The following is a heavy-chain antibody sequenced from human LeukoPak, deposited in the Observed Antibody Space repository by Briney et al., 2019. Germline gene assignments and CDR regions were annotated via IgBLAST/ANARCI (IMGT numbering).Heavy chain of an antibody. V-gene: IGHV1-24*01. CDR2: FDPEDGET. Sequence: ASVKVSCKVSGYTLTELSMHWVRQAPGKGLEWMEGFDPEDGETIYAQKFQGRVTMTEDTSTDTAYMELSSLRSEDTAVYYCATGVGAENYYFDYWGQGTLVTVSS. J-gene: IGHJ4*02. CDR3: ATGVGAENYYFDY. D-gene: IGHD1-26*01. CDR1: GYTLTELS.